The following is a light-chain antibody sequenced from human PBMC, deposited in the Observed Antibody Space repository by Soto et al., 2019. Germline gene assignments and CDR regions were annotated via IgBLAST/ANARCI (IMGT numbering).Light chain of an antibody. V-gene: IGKV3-15*01. Sequence: EIVMTPSPPTLSVSPGEVALVSCRASQSLTSYLAWYQQKPDQAPRLLIYGISTRATDIPARFSGSGSGTEFTLTISSLQSEDFAVYYCQQRYNWPRITFGQGTRLEI. CDR1: QSLTSY. CDR3: QQRYNWPRIT. J-gene: IGKJ5*01. CDR2: GIS.